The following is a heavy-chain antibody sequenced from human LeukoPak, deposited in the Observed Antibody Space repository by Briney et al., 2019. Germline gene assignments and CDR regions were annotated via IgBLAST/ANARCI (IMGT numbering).Heavy chain of an antibody. V-gene: IGHV1-8*01. Sequence: ASVKVSCKASGYTFTSCDINWVRQATGQGLEWMGWMNPNSGNTGYAQKFQGRVTMTRNTSISTAYMELSSLRSEDTAVYYCARLNGGSCYFCTGDWFDPWGQGTLVTVSS. J-gene: IGHJ5*02. CDR2: MNPNSGNT. CDR3: ARLNGGSCYFCTGDWFDP. CDR1: GYTFTSCD. D-gene: IGHD2-15*01.